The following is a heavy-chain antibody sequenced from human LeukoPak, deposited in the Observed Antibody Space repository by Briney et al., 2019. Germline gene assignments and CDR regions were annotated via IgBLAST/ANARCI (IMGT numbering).Heavy chain of an antibody. CDR1: GHTFTSYG. Sequence: GASVKVSCKASGHTFTSYGISWVRQAPGQGLEWMGWISAYNGNTNYAQKLQGRVTMTTDTSTSTAYMELRSLRSDDTAVYYCARVSRQQLVPGYYFDYWGQGTLVTVSS. CDR3: ARVSRQQLVPGYYFDY. D-gene: IGHD6-13*01. CDR2: ISAYNGNT. J-gene: IGHJ4*02. V-gene: IGHV1-18*01.